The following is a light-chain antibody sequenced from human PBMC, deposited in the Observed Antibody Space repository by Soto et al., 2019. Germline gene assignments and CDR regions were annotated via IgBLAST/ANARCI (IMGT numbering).Light chain of an antibody. CDR3: SSYAGTSQVV. CDR1: SSDICGFSY. Sequence: QSALTQPPSASGSPGLSVTISCSGTSSDICGFSYVSWYQHHPGKAPKLIISDVNKRPSGVPDRFSGSKSGNTASLTVSGLQGEDEADYYCSSYAGTSQVVFGGGTQLTVL. V-gene: IGLV2-8*01. J-gene: IGLJ2*01. CDR2: DVN.